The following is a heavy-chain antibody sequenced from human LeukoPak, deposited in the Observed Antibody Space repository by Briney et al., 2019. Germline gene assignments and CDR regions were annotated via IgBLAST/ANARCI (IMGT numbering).Heavy chain of an antibody. Sequence: ASVKVSCKASGGTFSSYTISWVRQARGPGLEWMGRIIPIIGIVNYAVNIHGKVSITAHKSTSTAYMELSSLGSENTAVYYCASPYGDHSDWGQGTLVTVSS. CDR1: GGTFSSYT. CDR3: ASPYGDHSD. J-gene: IGHJ4*02. CDR2: IIPIIGIV. V-gene: IGHV1-69*02. D-gene: IGHD4-17*01.